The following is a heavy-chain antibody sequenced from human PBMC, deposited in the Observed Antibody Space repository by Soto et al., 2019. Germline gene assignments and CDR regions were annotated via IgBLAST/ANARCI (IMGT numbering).Heavy chain of an antibody. CDR2: ISSSSSYI. CDR1: GFTFSSYS. V-gene: IGHV3-21*01. Sequence: GGSLRLSCAASGFTFSSYSMNWVCQAPGKGLEWVSSISSSSSYIYYADSVKGRFTISRDNAKNSLYLQMNSLRAEDTAVYYCARVPNPGPFGSEPSVVDYFDYWGQGTLVTVSS. CDR3: ARVPNPGPFGSEPSVVDYFDY. J-gene: IGHJ4*02. D-gene: IGHD3-16*01.